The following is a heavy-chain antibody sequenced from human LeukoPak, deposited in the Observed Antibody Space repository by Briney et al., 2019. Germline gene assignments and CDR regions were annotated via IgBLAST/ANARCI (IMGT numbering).Heavy chain of an antibody. CDR1: GYTFTSYG. CDR3: ARDYEYYDFWRGYYYMDV. D-gene: IGHD3-3*01. Sequence: ASVKVSCKASGYTFTSYGISWVRQAPGQGLEWMGWISAYNGNTNYAQKLQGRVTMTTDTSTSTAYMELRSLRSDDTAVYYCARDYEYYDFWRGYYYMDVWGQGTTVTVSS. J-gene: IGHJ6*03. CDR2: ISAYNGNT. V-gene: IGHV1-18*01.